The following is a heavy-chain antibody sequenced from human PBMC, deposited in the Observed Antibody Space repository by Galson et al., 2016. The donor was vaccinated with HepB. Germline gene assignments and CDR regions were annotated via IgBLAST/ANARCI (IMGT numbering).Heavy chain of an antibody. CDR3: ASSRGGSCSSTGCPLDY. J-gene: IGHJ4*02. CDR2: ITTSGDST. V-gene: IGHV3-23*01. Sequence: SLRLSCAASGFNFSNYVMSWVRQAPGKGLEWVSGITTSGDSTYYADSVKGRSTISRENLRNTLYLQMSRLTAEDTAMYHCASSRGGSCSSTGCPLDYWGQGTLVTVSS. CDR1: GFNFSNYV. D-gene: IGHD2-2*01.